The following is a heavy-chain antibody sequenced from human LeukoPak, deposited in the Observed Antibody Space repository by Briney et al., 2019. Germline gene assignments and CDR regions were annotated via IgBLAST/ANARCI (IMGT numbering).Heavy chain of an antibody. CDR2: IYTSGST. J-gene: IGHJ5*02. D-gene: IGHD3-22*01. V-gene: IGHV4-4*07. Sequence: SETLSLTCTVSGGCISSYYWSWIRQPAGKGLEWIGRIYTSGSTNYNPSLKSRVTMSVDTSKNQFSLKLSSVPAADTAVYYCARDTYYYDSSGYYPNWFDPWGQGTLVTVSS. CDR3: ARDTYYYDSSGYYPNWFDP. CDR1: GGCISSYY.